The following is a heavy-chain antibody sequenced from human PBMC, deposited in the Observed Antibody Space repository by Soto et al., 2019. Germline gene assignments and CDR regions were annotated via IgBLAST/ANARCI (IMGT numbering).Heavy chain of an antibody. CDR1: GFTFNNFL. D-gene: IGHD3-9*01. Sequence: LRLSCVASGFTFNNFLMSWVRQAPGKGLELVSGISGRGGTISYADSVKGRFTISRDNSKNTLYLQMNSLRAEDTAIYYCAKADDILTGYAFDPWGQGTLVNVSS. J-gene: IGHJ5*02. CDR2: ISGRGGTI. CDR3: AKADDILTGYAFDP. V-gene: IGHV3-23*01.